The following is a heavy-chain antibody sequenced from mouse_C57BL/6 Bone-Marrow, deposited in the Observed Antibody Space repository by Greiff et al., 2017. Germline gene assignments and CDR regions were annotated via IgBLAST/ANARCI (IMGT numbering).Heavy chain of an antibody. D-gene: IGHD1-1*01. J-gene: IGHJ2*01. V-gene: IGHV1-5*01. CDR3: TRWGFPITTVVDY. CDR2: IYPGNSDT. CDR1: GYTFTSYW. Sequence: EVQLQQSGTVLARPGASVKMSCKTSGYTFTSYWMHWVKQRPGQGLEWIGAIYPGNSDTSYNQKFKGKAKLTAVTSASTAYMELSSLTNEDSAVYYCTRWGFPITTVVDYWGQGTTLTVSS.